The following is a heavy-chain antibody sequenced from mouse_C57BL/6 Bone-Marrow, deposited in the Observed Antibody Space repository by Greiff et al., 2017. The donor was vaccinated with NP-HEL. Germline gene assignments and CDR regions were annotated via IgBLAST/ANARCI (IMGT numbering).Heavy chain of an antibody. Sequence: QVQLQQPGAELVKPGASVKLSCKASGYTFTSYWMQWVKQRPGQGLEWIGEIDPSDSYTNYNQKFKGKATLTVDTSSSTAYMQLSSLTSEDSAVYYCASGTTVVATDWYFDVWGTGTTVTVSS. J-gene: IGHJ1*03. V-gene: IGHV1-50*01. CDR2: IDPSDSYT. D-gene: IGHD1-1*01. CDR3: ASGTTVVATDWYFDV. CDR1: GYTFTSYW.